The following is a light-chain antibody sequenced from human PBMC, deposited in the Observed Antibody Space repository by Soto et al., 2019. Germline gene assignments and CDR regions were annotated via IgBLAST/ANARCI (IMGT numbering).Light chain of an antibody. CDR1: QSVSSY. V-gene: IGKV3-11*01. Sequence: EIVLTQSPATLSLSPGERVTLSCRASQSVSSYLAWYQQQPGQAPRLLIYDASNSATGIPARFSGSGSGTDFTRTISSLEPEDFAFYYCQQRSNDMYTFGQGTKLEIK. J-gene: IGKJ2*01. CDR3: QQRSNDMYT. CDR2: DAS.